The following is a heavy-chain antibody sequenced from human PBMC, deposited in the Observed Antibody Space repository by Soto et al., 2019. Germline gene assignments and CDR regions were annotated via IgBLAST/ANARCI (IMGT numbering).Heavy chain of an antibody. CDR2: IDNDGRRT. J-gene: IGHJ4*02. CDR1: GFTFSNYC. CDR3: ARDVQFQSFDY. V-gene: IGHV3-74*01. Sequence: PGGSLRLSCAASGFTFSNYCMHWVRQAPGKGLMWVSRIDNDGRRTRYADSVKDRFTISRDNAKNTLYLQMDSLRAEDTAVYYCARDVQFQSFDYWGQGTLVTVSS. D-gene: IGHD4-4*01.